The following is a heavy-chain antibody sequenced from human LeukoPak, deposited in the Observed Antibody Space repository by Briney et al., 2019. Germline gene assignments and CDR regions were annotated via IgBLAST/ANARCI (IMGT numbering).Heavy chain of an antibody. CDR1: GGSFSGYY. CDR2: INHSGST. V-gene: IGHV4-34*01. Sequence: SETLSLTCAVYGGSFSGYYWSWIRQPPGKGLEWIGEINHSGSTNYNPSLKRLVTISVDTSKNQFSLKLSSVTAAETAGFSCASPPLCLAGNTYGHVWFDPWGQGTLVTVSS. CDR3: ASPPLCLAGNTYGHVWFDP. J-gene: IGHJ5*02. D-gene: IGHD5-18*01.